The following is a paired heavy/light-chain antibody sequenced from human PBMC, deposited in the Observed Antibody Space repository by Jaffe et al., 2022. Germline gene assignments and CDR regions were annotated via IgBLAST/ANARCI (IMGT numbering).Heavy chain of an antibody. CDR2: IQYDGSNK. D-gene: IGHD2-2*01. Sequence: QVHLVESGGGVVQPGGSLRLSCAASGFSFTTHGMHWVRQAPGKGLEWAAFIQYDGSNKYYADSVKGRFTISRDNSKNTMYLQMNSLRAEDTAVYYCAKDWTDYCSSTTCFGGSWGQGTLVTVSS. J-gene: IGHJ5*02. CDR3: AKDWTDYCSSTTCFGGS. CDR1: GFSFTTHG. V-gene: IGHV3-30*02.
Light chain of an antibody. CDR1: QSLLHSNGYNY. J-gene: IGKJ4*01. Sequence: DIVMTQSPLSLPVTPGEPASISCRSSQSLLHSNGYNYLNWYLQKPGQSPQLLIYMGSNRASGVPDRFSGSGSGTDFTLKISRVEAEDVGVYYCMQPLQTPLTFGGGTKVEIK. CDR2: MGS. CDR3: MQPLQTPLT. V-gene: IGKV2-28*01.